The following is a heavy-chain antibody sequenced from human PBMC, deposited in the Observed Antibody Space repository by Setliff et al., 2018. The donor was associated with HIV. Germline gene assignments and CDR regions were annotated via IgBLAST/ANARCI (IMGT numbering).Heavy chain of an antibody. D-gene: IGHD6-13*01. Sequence: PSETLSLTCTVSGGSISSGDYFCXXXXXXXGKXXXCIGXXXXXXXTYYNPSLKSRVTISVDTSKNQFSLRLNSVTAADTAVYYCARVSCSSWYSIPLSYXXSRDGLGNGTTGTVSS. CDR1: GGSISSGDYF. CDR3: ARVSCSSWYSIPLSYXXSRDG. V-gene: IGHV4-30-4*08. J-gene: IGHJ6*04. CDR2: XXXXXXT.